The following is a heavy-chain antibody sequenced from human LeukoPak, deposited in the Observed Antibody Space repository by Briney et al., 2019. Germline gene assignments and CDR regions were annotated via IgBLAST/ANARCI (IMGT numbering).Heavy chain of an antibody. CDR1: GFTVSSNY. Sequence: GGSPRLSCAASGFTVSSNYMSWVRQAPGKGLEWVSVIYSGGSTYYADSVKGRFTISRDNSKNTLYLQMNSPRAEDTAVYYCAKGGNSRDHYYYMDFWGKGTTVTVSS. J-gene: IGHJ6*03. CDR3: AKGGNSRDHYYYMDF. CDR2: IYSGGST. D-gene: IGHD4-23*01. V-gene: IGHV3-53*01.